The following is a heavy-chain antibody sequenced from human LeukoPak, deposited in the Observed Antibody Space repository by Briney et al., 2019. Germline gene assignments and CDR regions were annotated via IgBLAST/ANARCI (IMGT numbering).Heavy chain of an antibody. V-gene: IGHV4-4*09. CDR1: GGSLSSHY. D-gene: IGHD3-16*01. CDR3: ARGRGPLRVEFGD. CDR2: IFSGGST. J-gene: IGHJ4*02. Sequence: SETLSLTCNVSGGSLSSHYCSWIRQAPGKGLEWIGFIFSGGSTNYNPSLKSRVSISMDTSQNQFSLKLTSATAADTAVYYCARGRGPLRVEFGDWGQGALVTVSS.